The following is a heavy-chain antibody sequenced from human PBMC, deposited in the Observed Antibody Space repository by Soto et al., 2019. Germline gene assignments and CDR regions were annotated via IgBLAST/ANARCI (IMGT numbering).Heavy chain of an antibody. V-gene: IGHV1-18*01. CDR1: RYIFTNYG. CDR2: ITTYNGNT. J-gene: IGHJ6*02. Sequence: ASVKVSCKAVRYIFTNYGVSWVRQAPGQGLEWMGWITTYNGNTEYAQKFQGRVTMTTGASTSTAYMELGSLRSDDTAIYYCARALTGYGMDVWGQGTTVTVSS. CDR3: ARALTGYGMDV.